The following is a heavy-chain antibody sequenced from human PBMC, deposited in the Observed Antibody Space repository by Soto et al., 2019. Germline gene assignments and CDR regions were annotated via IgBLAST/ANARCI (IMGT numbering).Heavy chain of an antibody. CDR1: GGSICSGGYY. CDR3: ARGLPELELPLDY. CDR2: IYYSGST. D-gene: IGHD1-7*01. V-gene: IGHV4-31*03. Sequence: QVQLQESGPGLVKPSQTLSLTCTVSGGSICSGGYYWSWIRQHPGKGLEWIGYIYYSGSTYYNPSLKSRVTISVDTSKNQFSLKLSSVTAADTAVYYCARGLPELELPLDYWGQGTLVTVSS. J-gene: IGHJ4*02.